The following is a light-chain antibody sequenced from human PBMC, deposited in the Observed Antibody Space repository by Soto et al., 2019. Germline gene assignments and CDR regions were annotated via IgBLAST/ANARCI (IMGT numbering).Light chain of an antibody. CDR2: DAS. CDR3: QQYGSSGT. CDR1: QNIDNK. V-gene: IGKV3-15*01. J-gene: IGKJ1*01. Sequence: EIVMTQSPATLSVCPGERATLSCRASQNIDNKLVWYQQKPGQVPRLPTYDASTRATGIPARFSGSGSGTEFTLTISRLEPEDFAVYYCQQYGSSGTFGQGTKVDI.